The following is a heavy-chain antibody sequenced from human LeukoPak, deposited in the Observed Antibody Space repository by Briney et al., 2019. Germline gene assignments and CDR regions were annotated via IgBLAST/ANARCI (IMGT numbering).Heavy chain of an antibody. CDR1: GGTFSSYA. CDR2: IIPIFGTA. D-gene: IGHD3-3*01. Sequence: SVKVSCKASGGTFSSYAISWVRQAPGQGLEWMGGIIPIFGTANYAQKFQGRVTITADESTSTAYIELSSLRSEDTAVYYCAREWGVVRDLDAFDIWGQGTMVTVSS. CDR3: AREWGVVRDLDAFDI. V-gene: IGHV1-69*13. J-gene: IGHJ3*02.